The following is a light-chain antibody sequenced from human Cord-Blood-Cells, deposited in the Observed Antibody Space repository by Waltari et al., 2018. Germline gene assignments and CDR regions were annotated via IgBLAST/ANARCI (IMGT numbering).Light chain of an antibody. J-gene: IGKJ4*01. CDR1: QSISSW. CDR3: QQYNSYTLT. Sequence: DIQMTQSPSTLSASVGDRVPITCRASQSISSWLAWYQQKPGKAPKLLIYDASSLESGVPSRFSGSGSGTEFTLTISSLQPDDFATDYCQQYNSYTLTFGGGTKVEIK. CDR2: DAS. V-gene: IGKV1-5*01.